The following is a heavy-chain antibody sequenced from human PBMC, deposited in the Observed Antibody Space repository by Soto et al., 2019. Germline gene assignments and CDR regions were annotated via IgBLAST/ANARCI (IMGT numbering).Heavy chain of an antibody. J-gene: IGHJ4*02. CDR1: RFTFSSYW. V-gene: IGHV3-7*04. D-gene: IGHD3-10*01. CDR2: IKQDGSEK. Sequence: EVQLVESGGGLVQPGGSLRLSCAASRFTFSSYWMSWVRQAPGKGLEWVANIKQDGSEKYYVDSVKGRFTISRDNAKNSLYLQMNSLRAEDTAVYYGARDWVGSPFDYWGQGTLVTVSS. CDR3: ARDWVGSPFDY.